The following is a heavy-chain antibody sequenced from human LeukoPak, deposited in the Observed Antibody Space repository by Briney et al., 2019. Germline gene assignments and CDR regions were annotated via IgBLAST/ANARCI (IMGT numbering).Heavy chain of an antibody. V-gene: IGHV3-7*01. CDR1: GFTFSSYW. CDR3: AAGYSSSWAPNLNWFDP. CDR2: IKQDGSEK. Sequence: GGSLRLSCAASGFTFSSYWMSWVRQAPGKGLEWVANIKQDGSEKYYVDSVKGRFTISRDNAKNSLYLQMNSLRAEDTAVYYCAAGYSSSWAPNLNWFDPWGQGTLVTVSS. D-gene: IGHD6-13*01. J-gene: IGHJ5*02.